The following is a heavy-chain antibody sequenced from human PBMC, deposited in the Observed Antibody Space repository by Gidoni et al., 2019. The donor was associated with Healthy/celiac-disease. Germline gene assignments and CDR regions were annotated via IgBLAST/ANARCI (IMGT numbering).Heavy chain of an antibody. Sequence: EVQLLESGGGLVQPGGSLRLSCAASGFTFSSYAMRWGRQAPGKGLGWVSAISGSGGSTYYADSVKGRFTISRDNSKNTLYLQMNSLRAEDTAVYYCAKGKGVVVVAATPYYYYGMDVWGQGTTVTVSS. D-gene: IGHD2-15*01. CDR1: GFTFSSYA. CDR3: AKGKGVVVVAATPYYYYGMDV. J-gene: IGHJ6*02. CDR2: ISGSGGST. V-gene: IGHV3-23*01.